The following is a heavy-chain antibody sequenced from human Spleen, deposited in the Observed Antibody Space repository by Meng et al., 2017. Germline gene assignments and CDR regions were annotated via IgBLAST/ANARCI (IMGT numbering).Heavy chain of an antibody. CDR3: ARGGATVTTRGYRPYYFDY. Sequence: QGQLQESGHGRVKPSGPLSLTCAAPGGSISSSNLGSCVRQPPRKGLEWIGEIYHSGSTNYNPSLKSRVTISVDKSKNQFSLKLSSVTAADTAVYYCARGGATVTTRGYRPYYFDYWGQGTLVTVSS. J-gene: IGHJ4*02. D-gene: IGHD4-17*01. V-gene: IGHV4-4*02. CDR1: GGSISSSNL. CDR2: IYHSGST.